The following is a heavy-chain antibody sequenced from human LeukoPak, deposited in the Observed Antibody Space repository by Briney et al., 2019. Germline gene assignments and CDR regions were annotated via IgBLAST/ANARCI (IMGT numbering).Heavy chain of an antibody. V-gene: IGHV3-21*01. D-gene: IGHD4-11*01. CDR3: ARSAVTTPPPFDY. Sequence: GGSLRLSCAASGFTFSSYEMNWVRQAPGKGLEWVSSISSSSSYIYYADSVKGRFTISRDNAKNSLYLQMNSLRAEDTAVYYCARSAVTTPPPFDYWGQGTLVTVSS. CDR2: ISSSSSYI. CDR1: GFTFSSYE. J-gene: IGHJ4*02.